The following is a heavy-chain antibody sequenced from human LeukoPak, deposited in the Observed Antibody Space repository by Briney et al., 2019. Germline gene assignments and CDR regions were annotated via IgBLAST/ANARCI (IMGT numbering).Heavy chain of an antibody. CDR1: GFTFSSYA. V-gene: IGHV3-30*04. Sequence: GGSLRLSCAASGFTFSSYAMHWVRQAPGKGLEWVAVISYDGSNKYYADSVKGRFTISRDNSKNTLYLQMNSLRAEDTAVYYCARGYGSGNMGWFDPWGQGTLVTVSS. D-gene: IGHD3-10*01. CDR2: ISYDGSNK. CDR3: ARGYGSGNMGWFDP. J-gene: IGHJ5*02.